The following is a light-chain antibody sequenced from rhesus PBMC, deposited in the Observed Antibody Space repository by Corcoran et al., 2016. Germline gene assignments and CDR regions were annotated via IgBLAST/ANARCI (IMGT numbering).Light chain of an antibody. J-gene: IGLJ1*01. V-gene: IGLV2S7*01. CDR1: SSDVGSYNY. CDR2: GVS. CDR3: CSYTTSSTFI. Sequence: QAAPTQPPSVSGSPGQSVTISCTGTSSDVGSYNYVSWYQHHPGKAPKLMIYGVSKRPSGVSDRFSGSKSANTASLTISGLQAEDEADYYCCSYTTSSTFIFGAGTRLTVL.